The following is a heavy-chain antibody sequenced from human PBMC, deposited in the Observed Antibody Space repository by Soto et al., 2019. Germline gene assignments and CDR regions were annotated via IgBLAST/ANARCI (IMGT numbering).Heavy chain of an antibody. V-gene: IGHV1-18*03. CDR2: ISAYNGNT. CDR1: GYTFTSYG. D-gene: IGHD3-3*01. J-gene: IGHJ6*02. Sequence: QVQLVQSGAEVKKPGASVKVSCKASGYTFTSYGISWVRQAPGQGLEWMGWISAYNGNTNYAQKLQGRVTMTTDTSTSTADMELRSLRSDDMAVYYCARAGKLRFLEWLLSYYYYGMDVWGQGTMFTVSS. CDR3: ARAGKLRFLEWLLSYYYYGMDV.